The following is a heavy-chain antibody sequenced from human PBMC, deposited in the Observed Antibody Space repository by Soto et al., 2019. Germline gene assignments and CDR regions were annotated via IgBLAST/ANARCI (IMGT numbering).Heavy chain of an antibody. Sequence: PCVSLRLSCAASGFTFSSVWMNWVRQAPGKGLEWVGRIKNKMGGETTDYAAPVKGRFTISRDDSKNTVYLQMNSLKTEDAAVYYCSTNDDLDIWGPGTMVTVSS. J-gene: IGHJ3*02. V-gene: IGHV3-15*07. CDR1: GFTFSSVW. CDR3: STNDDLDI. CDR2: IKNKMGGETT.